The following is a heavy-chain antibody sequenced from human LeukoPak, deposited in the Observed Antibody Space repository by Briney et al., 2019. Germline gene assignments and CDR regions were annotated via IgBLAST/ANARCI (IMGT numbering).Heavy chain of an antibody. V-gene: IGHV3-30*02. CDR2: IRYDGSNK. CDR1: GFTFSSYA. CDR3: AKDRCSNGVGCYYYYMDV. J-gene: IGHJ6*03. Sequence: GGSLRLSCAASGFTFSSYAMSWVRQAPGKGLEWVAFIRYDGSNKYYADSVKGRFSISRDSSKNILYLQMNSLRAEDTAVYYCAKDRCSNGVGCYYYYMDVWGKGTTVTISS. D-gene: IGHD2-8*01.